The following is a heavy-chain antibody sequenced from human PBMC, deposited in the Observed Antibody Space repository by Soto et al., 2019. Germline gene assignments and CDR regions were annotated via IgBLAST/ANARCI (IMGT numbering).Heavy chain of an antibody. CDR3: ARDKITGLFDY. Sequence: SETLSLTCAVYGGSFSGYYGTWIRQPPGTGLEWIGEIDHSGSTNYNPSLKSRVTISVDTSKNQFSLKLTSVTAADTAVYYCARDKITGLFDYWGQGTLVTVSS. CDR1: GGSFSGYY. D-gene: IGHD2-8*02. V-gene: IGHV4-34*01. J-gene: IGHJ4*02. CDR2: IDHSGST.